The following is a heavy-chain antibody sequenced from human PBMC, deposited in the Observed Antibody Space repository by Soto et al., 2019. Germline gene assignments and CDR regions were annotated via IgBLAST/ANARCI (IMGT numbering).Heavy chain of an antibody. CDR3: ASGGGGEYCSSTSCQFDY. CDR2: ISSSSSYI. V-gene: IGHV3-21*01. Sequence: GGSLRLSCAASGFTFSSYSMNWVRQAPGKGLEWVSSISSSSSYIYYADSVKGRFTISRDNAKNSLYLQMNSLRAEDTAVYYCASGGGGEYCSSTSCQFDYWGQGTLVTVSS. CDR1: GFTFSSYS. D-gene: IGHD2-2*01. J-gene: IGHJ4*02.